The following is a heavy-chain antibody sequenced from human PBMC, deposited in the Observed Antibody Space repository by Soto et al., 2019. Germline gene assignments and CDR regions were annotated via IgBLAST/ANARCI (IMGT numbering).Heavy chain of an antibody. Sequence: SETLSLTCAVSGGSFSNYYWSWIRQPPGRGLEWIGEVNHGGSTNYNPSLKSRVTMSVDTSKKQFSLKLTSVTAADTAVYYCRKWFGDLLRDYWGQGPLVTVSS. CDR1: GGSFSNYY. V-gene: IGHV4-34*01. D-gene: IGHD3-10*01. J-gene: IGHJ4*02. CDR2: VNHGGST. CDR3: RKWFGDLLRDY.